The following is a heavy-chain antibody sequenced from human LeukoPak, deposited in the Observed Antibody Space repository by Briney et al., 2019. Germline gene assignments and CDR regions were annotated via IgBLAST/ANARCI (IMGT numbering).Heavy chain of an antibody. Sequence: SETLSLTCTVSGGSISRYYWSWIRQPPGKGLEWIGYIYYSGSTNYNPSLKSRVTISVNTSKNQFSLKRSSATAAHTAVYYCASITMVRGAKRAWFDPWGQGTLVTVSS. CDR1: GGSISRYY. CDR3: ASITMVRGAKRAWFDP. J-gene: IGHJ5*02. V-gene: IGHV4-59*08. D-gene: IGHD3-10*01. CDR2: IYYSGST.